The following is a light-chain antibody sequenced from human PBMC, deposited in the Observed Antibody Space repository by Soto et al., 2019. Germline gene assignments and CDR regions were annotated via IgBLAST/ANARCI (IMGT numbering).Light chain of an antibody. CDR3: QQYHIWTPWT. V-gene: IGKV3-15*01. CDR1: QSIRSN. Sequence: EIVMTQSPDTLSVSPGEGATRSCRVSQSIRSNLAWYQQRPGQAPRLLRYGASTRADGIPPRFTGSGCGTEFTLTIRSLQSEDFAVYYCQQYHIWTPWTSGQGNKVEL. CDR2: GAS. J-gene: IGKJ1*01.